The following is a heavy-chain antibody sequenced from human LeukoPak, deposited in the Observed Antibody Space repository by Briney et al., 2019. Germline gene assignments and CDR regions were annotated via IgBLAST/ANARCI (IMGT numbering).Heavy chain of an antibody. CDR1: GGSFSGYY. CDR3: ARISIAATGTNWFDP. Sequence: SETLSLTCAVYGGSFSGYYWSWIRQPPGKGLEGIGEINHSGSTNYNPSLKSRVIISVDKSKNQFSLKLSSETAADTAVYYCARISIAATGTNWFDPWGQGTLVTVSS. V-gene: IGHV4-34*01. J-gene: IGHJ5*02. D-gene: IGHD6-13*01. CDR2: INHSGST.